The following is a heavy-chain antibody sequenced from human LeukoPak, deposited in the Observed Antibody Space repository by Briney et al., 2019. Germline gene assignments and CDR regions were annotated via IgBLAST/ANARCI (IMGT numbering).Heavy chain of an antibody. D-gene: IGHD2-21*02. CDR3: ARSMVTAIAAFDY. J-gene: IGHJ4*02. CDR2: ISSSSSPV. CDR1: GFTFSTYS. V-gene: IGHV3-48*04. Sequence: GGSLRLSCAASGFTFSTYSMNWVRQAPGKGLEWVSYISSSSSPVYYADSAKGRFTISRDNAKNSLYLQMNSLRAEDTAVYYCARSMVTAIAAFDYWGQGTLVTVSS.